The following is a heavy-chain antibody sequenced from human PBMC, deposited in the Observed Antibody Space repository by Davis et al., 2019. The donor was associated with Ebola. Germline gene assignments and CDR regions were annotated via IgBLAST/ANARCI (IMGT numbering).Heavy chain of an antibody. D-gene: IGHD5-24*01. V-gene: IGHV4-59*01. Sequence: SETLSLTCAVSAASISSAHSSWILQLPGKGMERNGYIYNNGRTNYNPALKSRVTISVDTSKNQFSLSLSSVNAADTAIYYCARGGVEMATVPSDSFDVWGQGTIVTVAS. CDR3: ARGGVEMATVPSDSFDV. J-gene: IGHJ3*01. CDR2: IYNNGRT. CDR1: AASISSAH.